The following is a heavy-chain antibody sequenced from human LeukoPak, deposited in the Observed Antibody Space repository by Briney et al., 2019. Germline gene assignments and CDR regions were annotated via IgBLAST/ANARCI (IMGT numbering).Heavy chain of an antibody. CDR1: GYTFTTYG. CDR3: ARNYYDSNGPPPY. J-gene: IGHJ4*02. CDR2: ISAYNGNT. D-gene: IGHD3-22*01. Sequence: GASVKVSCKASGYTFTTYGITWVRQAPGQGLEWMGWISAYNGNTNYAQKLQGRVTLTTDTSTTTAYMELRSLTSDDTAVYYCARNYYDSNGPPPYWGQGTLVTVSS. V-gene: IGHV1-18*01.